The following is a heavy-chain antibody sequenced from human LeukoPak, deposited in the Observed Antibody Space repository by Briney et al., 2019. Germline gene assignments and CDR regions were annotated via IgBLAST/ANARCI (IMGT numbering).Heavy chain of an antibody. CDR2: ISSSGSTI. D-gene: IGHD1-26*01. Sequence: GGSLRLSCAASGFTFSSYEMNWVRQAPGKGLEWVSYISSSGSTIYYADSVKGRFTISRDNAKNSLYLQMNSLRAEDTAVYYCARDPGGSYGPTTDFDYWGEGTLVTVSS. J-gene: IGHJ4*02. CDR3: ARDPGGSYGPTTDFDY. CDR1: GFTFSSYE. V-gene: IGHV3-48*03.